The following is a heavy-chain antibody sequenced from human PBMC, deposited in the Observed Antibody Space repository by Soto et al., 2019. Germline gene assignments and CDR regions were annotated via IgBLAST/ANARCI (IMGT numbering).Heavy chain of an antibody. CDR1: GFTFSSYS. J-gene: IGHJ6*03. V-gene: IGHV3-21*01. CDR2: ISSSSSYI. CDR3: ARGSYDNLTGYFSPVYYYYMDV. Sequence: EVQLVESGGGLVKPGGSLRLSCAASGFTFSSYSMNWVRQAPGKGLEWVSSISSSSSYIYYADSVKGRFTISRDNAKNSLYLQMNSLRAEDTAVYYCARGSYDNLTGYFSPVYYYYMDVWGKGTTVTVSS. D-gene: IGHD3-9*01.